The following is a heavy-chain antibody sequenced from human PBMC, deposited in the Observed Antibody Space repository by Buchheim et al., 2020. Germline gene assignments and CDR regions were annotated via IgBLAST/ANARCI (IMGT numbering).Heavy chain of an antibody. D-gene: IGHD4-11*01. V-gene: IGHV3-23*04. J-gene: IGHJ4*02. CDR1: GFSFSGYA. Sequence: EVQLVDSGGGLVQPGESLRLSCAASGFSFSGYAMSWVRQAPGKGLEWVSSISGSGATTFNADSVKGRFTISRDNSKNMLALPMNSLRAEDTAVYFCAKGSRGYTNYYFDYWGQGTL. CDR3: AKGSRGYTNYYFDY. CDR2: ISGSGATT.